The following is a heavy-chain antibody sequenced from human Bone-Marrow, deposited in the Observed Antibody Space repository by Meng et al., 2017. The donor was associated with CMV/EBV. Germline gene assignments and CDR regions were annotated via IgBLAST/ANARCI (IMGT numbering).Heavy chain of an antibody. CDR3: ARDTDFWSGSGPYGMDV. Sequence: GSLRLSCTVSGGSISSYYWSWIRQPPGKGLEWIGYIYYSGSTNYNPSLKSRVTISVDTSKNQFSLKLSSVTAADTAVYYCARDTDFWSGSGPYGMDVWGQGTTVTVS. CDR2: IYYSGST. CDR1: GGSISSYY. D-gene: IGHD3-3*01. V-gene: IGHV4-59*01. J-gene: IGHJ6*02.